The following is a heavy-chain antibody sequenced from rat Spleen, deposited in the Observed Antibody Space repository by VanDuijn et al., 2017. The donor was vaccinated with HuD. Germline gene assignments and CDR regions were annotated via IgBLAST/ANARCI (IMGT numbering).Heavy chain of an antibody. D-gene: IGHD1-6*01. J-gene: IGHJ2*01. V-gene: IGHV5-20*01. CDR2: INYDGDST. Sequence: EVQLVESGGGLVQPGRSLKVSCAASGFTFSDHGMVWVRQAPTKGLEWVASINYDGDSTYYRDSVKGRFTISRDNAKSSLYLQMDSLRSEDTATYYCTRDRILRSTGFDYWGQGVVVTVSS. CDR3: TRDRILRSTGFDY. CDR1: GFTFSDHG.